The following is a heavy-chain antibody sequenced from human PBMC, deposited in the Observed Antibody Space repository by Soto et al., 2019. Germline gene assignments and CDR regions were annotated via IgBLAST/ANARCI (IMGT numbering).Heavy chain of an antibody. CDR1: RFSFTNYA. V-gene: IGHV3-23*01. CDR2: ISGSGESR. Sequence: VQLLESGGGLVQPGESLRLSCAASRFSFTNYAMSWVRQAPGKGLDWVSGISGSGESRYYADSVKGRFTISRDNSQNTLYLQMNSLRAEDTAVYYCAKGTIFGVISSSMDVWGQGTTVTVSS. J-gene: IGHJ6*02. D-gene: IGHD3-3*01. CDR3: AKGTIFGVISSSMDV.